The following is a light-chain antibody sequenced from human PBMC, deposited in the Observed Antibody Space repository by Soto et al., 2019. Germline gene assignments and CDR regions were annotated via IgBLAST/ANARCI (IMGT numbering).Light chain of an antibody. CDR2: DAS. J-gene: IGKJ3*01. Sequence: DIQMTQSPSTLSASVGDRVTITCRASQSITNWLAWYQQKPGKAPKLLVYDASSLESGVPSRFSGSGSRTEFTLTISSLQPDDFATYYCQQYNSYSPLTFGPGTKVDIK. CDR3: QQYNSYSPLT. V-gene: IGKV1-5*01. CDR1: QSITNW.